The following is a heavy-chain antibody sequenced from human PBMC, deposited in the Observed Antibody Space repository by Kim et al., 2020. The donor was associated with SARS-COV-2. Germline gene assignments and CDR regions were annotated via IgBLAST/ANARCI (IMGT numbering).Heavy chain of an antibody. J-gene: IGHJ4*02. Sequence: YAQKLQGRVTMTTDTYTSTAYMELRSLRSDDTAVYYCAREQIAARLSDYWGQGTLVTVSS. CDR3: AREQIAARLSDY. D-gene: IGHD6-6*01. V-gene: IGHV1-18*01.